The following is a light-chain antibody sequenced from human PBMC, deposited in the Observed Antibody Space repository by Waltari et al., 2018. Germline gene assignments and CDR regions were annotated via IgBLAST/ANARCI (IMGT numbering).Light chain of an antibody. CDR2: YVN. Sequence: QSALTQPASVSGSPGQSITIYCTGTSSNGGGYTLVSWYQQHPAKAPQLIIYYVNKRPSGISHRFSGSKSGNTASLTISGLQADDESDYYCCSYAGDSTLIFGGGTKLTVL. CDR1: SSNGGGYTL. J-gene: IGLJ2*01. CDR3: CSYAGDSTLI. V-gene: IGLV2-23*02.